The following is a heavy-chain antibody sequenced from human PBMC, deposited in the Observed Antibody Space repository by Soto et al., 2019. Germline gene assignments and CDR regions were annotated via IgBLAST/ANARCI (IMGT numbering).Heavy chain of an antibody. Sequence: SETLSLTCTVSGGSISSYYWSWIRQPPGKGLEWIGYIYYSGSTNYNPSLKSRVTISVDTSKNQFSLKLSSVTAADTAVYYCARDRGFGEPSGEFDYWGQGTLVTVSS. V-gene: IGHV4-59*01. J-gene: IGHJ4*02. CDR2: IYYSGST. CDR1: GGSISSYY. CDR3: ARDRGFGEPSGEFDY. D-gene: IGHD3-10*01.